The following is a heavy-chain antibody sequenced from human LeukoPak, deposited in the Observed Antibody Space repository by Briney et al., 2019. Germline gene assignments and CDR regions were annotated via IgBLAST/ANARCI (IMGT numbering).Heavy chain of an antibody. J-gene: IGHJ4*02. CDR3: AKDPVKWELHPFDY. CDR1: GITLSNYG. CDR2: ISGSGGST. D-gene: IGHD1-26*01. V-gene: IGHV3-23*01. Sequence: GGSLRLSCAVSGITLSNYGMSWVRQAPGKGLEWVSAISGSGGSTYYADSVKGRFTISRDNSKNTLYLQMNSLRAEDTAVYYCAKDPVKWELHPFDYWGQGTLVTVSS.